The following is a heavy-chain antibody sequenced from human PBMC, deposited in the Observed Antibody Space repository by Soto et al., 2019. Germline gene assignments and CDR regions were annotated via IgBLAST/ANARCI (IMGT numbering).Heavy chain of an antibody. D-gene: IGHD5-12*01. V-gene: IGHV4-34*01. CDR3: ARGQEGIVATH. J-gene: IGHJ4*02. CDR1: GGSLTGYY. Sequence: QVQLQQWGAGLLKPSETLSLTCTVNGGSLTGYYWSWIRQPPGKGLEWIGEVKDGGSTNYSPSLRVRVSISADTSKTHFSLRLTSVTAADTAVYFCARGQEGIVATHWDQGALVTVSS. CDR2: VKDGGST.